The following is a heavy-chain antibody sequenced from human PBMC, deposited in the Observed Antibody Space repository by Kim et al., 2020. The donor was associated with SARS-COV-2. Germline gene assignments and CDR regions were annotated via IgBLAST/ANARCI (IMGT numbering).Heavy chain of an antibody. CDR1: GGSFTPHH. J-gene: IGHJ6*03. CDR2: INYSGWT. Sequence: SETLSLTCAVYGGSFTPHHWSWVRQPPGKGPEWIGEINYSGWTTYNPSLERRATMSVDTSKNQFSLRVMSLTAADTAIYYCAAGSAGSTGTASSSYFLDV. D-gene: IGHD4-17*01. V-gene: IGHV4-34*01. CDR3: AAGSAGSTGTASSSYFLDV.